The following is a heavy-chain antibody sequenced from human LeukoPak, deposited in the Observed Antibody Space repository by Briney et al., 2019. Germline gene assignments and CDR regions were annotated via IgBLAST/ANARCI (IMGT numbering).Heavy chain of an antibody. J-gene: IGHJ4*02. CDR2: ISYDGSNK. V-gene: IGHV3-30*18. CDR3: AKEGDCSSTSCAFFDY. D-gene: IGHD2-2*01. Sequence: GGSLRLSCAASGFTFSSYGMHWVRQAPGKGLEWVAVISYDGSNKYYADSVKGRFTISRDNAKNSLYLQVNSLRAEDTALYYCAKEGDCSSTSCAFFDYWGQGTLVTVSS. CDR1: GFTFSSYG.